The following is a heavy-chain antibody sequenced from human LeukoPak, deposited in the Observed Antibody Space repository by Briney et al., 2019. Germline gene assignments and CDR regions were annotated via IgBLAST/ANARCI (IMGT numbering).Heavy chain of an antibody. CDR1: GDTFTDSD. Sequence: GASVKVSCKASGDTFTDSDIHWVRQAPGQGLEWMGWINPNSGATNYAQKFQGRVTMTRDTSISTAYMELSTLRSDDTAVYYCATDSGRFSPIDYWGQGALVTVSS. D-gene: IGHD3-10*01. CDR2: INPNSGAT. CDR3: ATDSGRFSPIDY. J-gene: IGHJ4*02. V-gene: IGHV1-2*02.